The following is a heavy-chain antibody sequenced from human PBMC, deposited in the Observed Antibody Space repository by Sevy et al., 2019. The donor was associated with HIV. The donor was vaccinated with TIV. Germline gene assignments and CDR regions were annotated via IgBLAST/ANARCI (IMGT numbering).Heavy chain of an antibody. J-gene: IGHJ6*02. CDR2: ISSGSTYI. V-gene: IGHV3-21*01. CDR3: AGDRGVGTSSYGMDV. Sequence: GGSLRLSCAASGFTFSSYSMNWVRQAPGKGLEWVSSISSGSTYIYYVDSVKGRFTISRDNAKNSLYLQMNSLRAEDTAVYYCAGDRGVGTSSYGMDVWGQGTTVTVSS. D-gene: IGHD1-26*01. CDR1: GFTFSSYS.